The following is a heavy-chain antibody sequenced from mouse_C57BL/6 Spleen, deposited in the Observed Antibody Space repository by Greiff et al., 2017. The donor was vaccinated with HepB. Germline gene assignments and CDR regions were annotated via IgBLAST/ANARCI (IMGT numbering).Heavy chain of an antibody. V-gene: IGHV1-50*01. CDR2: IDPSDSYT. Sequence: QVHVKQPGAELVKPGASVKLSCKASGYTFTSYWMQWVKQRPGQGLEWIGEIDPSDSYTNYNQKFKGKATLTVDTSSSTAYMQLSSLTSEDSAVYYCSRNYGSRDGYWYFDVWGTGTTVTVSS. CDR1: GYTFTSYW. D-gene: IGHD1-1*01. CDR3: SRNYGSRDGYWYFDV. J-gene: IGHJ1*03.